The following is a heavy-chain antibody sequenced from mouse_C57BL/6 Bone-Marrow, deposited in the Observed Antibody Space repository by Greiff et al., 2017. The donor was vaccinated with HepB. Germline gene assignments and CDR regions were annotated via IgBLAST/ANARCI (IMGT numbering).Heavy chain of an antibody. CDR2: IDPENGDT. CDR3: TTTVEDY. J-gene: IGHJ2*01. D-gene: IGHD1-1*01. Sequence: EVKLMESGAELVRPGASVKLSCTASGFNIKDDYMHWVKQRPEQGLEWIGWIDPENGDTEYASKFQGKATITADTSSNTAYLQLSSLTSEDTAVYYCTTTVEDYWGQGTTLTVSS. V-gene: IGHV14-4*01. CDR1: GFNIKDDY.